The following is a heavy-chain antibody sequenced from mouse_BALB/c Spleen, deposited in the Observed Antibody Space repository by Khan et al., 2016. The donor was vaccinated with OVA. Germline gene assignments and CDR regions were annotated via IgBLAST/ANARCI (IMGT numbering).Heavy chain of an antibody. CDR1: GFTFSSYG. J-gene: IGHJ3*01. V-gene: IGHV5-6*01. CDR2: ISSDGSYT. Sequence: EVELVESGGDLMKPGGSLKLSCAASGFTFSSYGMSWVRQTPDKRLEWIATISSDGSYTYYPDSVKGRFTISRDNVKNTLYLQMSSLESEDTAMYYCASHLTGSFAYWGQGTLVTVSA. D-gene: IGHD4-1*01. CDR3: ASHLTGSFAY.